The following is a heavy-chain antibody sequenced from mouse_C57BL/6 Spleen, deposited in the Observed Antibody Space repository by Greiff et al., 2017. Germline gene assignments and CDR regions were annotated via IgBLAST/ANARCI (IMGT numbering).Heavy chain of an antibody. J-gene: IGHJ2*01. Sequence: EVKLVESGGDLVKPGGSLKLSCAASGFTFSSSGMSWVRQTPDKRLEWVATISSGGSYTYYPDSVKGRFTISRDNAKNTLYLQMSRLKSEDTAMYYCAREAHFDYWGQGTTLTVSS. CDR3: AREAHFDY. V-gene: IGHV5-6*01. CDR1: GFTFSSSG. CDR2: ISSGGSYT.